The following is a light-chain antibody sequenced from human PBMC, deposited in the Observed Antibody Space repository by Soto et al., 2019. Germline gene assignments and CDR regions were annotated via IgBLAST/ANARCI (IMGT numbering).Light chain of an antibody. V-gene: IGKV3-15*01. CDR3: HQRQSWPRT. Sequence: EVVLTQSPATLSLSPGDRAALSCKASQSVHNSLAWYQQKPGQAPRLLIYGASTRATGIADRFSGSGSGTEFTLTISSLQSEDFAVYYCHQRQSWPRTFGQGT. CDR1: QSVHNS. J-gene: IGKJ1*01. CDR2: GAS.